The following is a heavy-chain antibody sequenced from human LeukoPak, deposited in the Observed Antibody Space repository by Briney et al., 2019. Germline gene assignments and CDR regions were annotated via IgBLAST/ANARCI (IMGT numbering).Heavy chain of an antibody. CDR2: ISSSSSTI. D-gene: IGHD6-19*01. CDR1: GFTFSSYS. Sequence: GGSLRLSCAASGFTFSSYSMNWVRQAPGKGLEWVSYISSSSSTIYYADSVKGRFTISRDNAKNSLYLQMNSLRAEDTAVYHCARDSSGWYHWFDPWGQGTLVTVSS. CDR3: ARDSSGWYHWFDP. J-gene: IGHJ5*02. V-gene: IGHV3-48*04.